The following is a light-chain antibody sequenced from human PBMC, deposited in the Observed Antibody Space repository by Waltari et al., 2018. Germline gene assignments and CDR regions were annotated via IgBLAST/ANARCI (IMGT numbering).Light chain of an antibody. CDR2: VVN. J-gene: IGLJ1*01. CDR3: CSYVPTSLYV. Sequence: QSALTQPRSVSGSPGQSVTISCTGTSSDVGGYDSVSWYQQHPGKAPKLIIYVVNKRPPGVPDRLSASKSGISASLPISGLQAEDAADYYCCSYVPTSLYVFGTGTKVTVL. CDR1: SSDVGGYDS. V-gene: IGLV2-11*01.